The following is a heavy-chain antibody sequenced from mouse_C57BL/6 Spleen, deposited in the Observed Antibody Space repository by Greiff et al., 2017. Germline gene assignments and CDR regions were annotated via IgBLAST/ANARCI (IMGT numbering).Heavy chain of an antibody. CDR2: IHPSDSDT. CDR1: GYTFTTYW. J-gene: IGHJ2*01. V-gene: IGHV1-74*01. CDR3: AIFLGGYHFDY. D-gene: IGHD2-2*01. Sequence: VHVKQPGAELVQPGASVKVSCTASGYTFTTYWMHWVKQRPGQGLEWIGRIHPSDSDTNYNQTFSGKATLTVDKSSSTAYMQLSSLTSEDTAVYYCAIFLGGYHFDYWGQGTTLTVSS.